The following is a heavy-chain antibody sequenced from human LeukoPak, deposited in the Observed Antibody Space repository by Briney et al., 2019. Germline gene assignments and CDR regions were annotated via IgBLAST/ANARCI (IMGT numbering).Heavy chain of an antibody. CDR1: GGSISGYY. CDR2: INHSGST. J-gene: IGHJ6*03. CDR3: AREGYCSGGSCYPSYYYYYYYMDV. D-gene: IGHD2-15*01. Sequence: PSETLSLTCTVSGGSISGYYWSWIRQPPGKGLEWIGEINHSGSTNYNPSLKSRVTISVDTSKNQFSLKLSSVTAADTAVYYCAREGYCSGGSCYPSYYYYYYYMDVWGKGTTVTVSS. V-gene: IGHV4-34*01.